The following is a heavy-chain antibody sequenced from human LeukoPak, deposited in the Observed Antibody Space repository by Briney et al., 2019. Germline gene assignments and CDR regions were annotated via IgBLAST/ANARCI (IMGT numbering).Heavy chain of an antibody. CDR1: GGSFSGYY. V-gene: IGHV4-34*01. Sequence: SETLSLTCAVYGGSFSGYYWSWIRQPPGKGLEWIGEINHSGSTNYNPSLKSRVTISVDTSKNQFSLKLSSVTAADTAVYYCARGRGYTRGSDYWGQGTLVTVSS. J-gene: IGHJ4*02. CDR2: INHSGST. D-gene: IGHD3-16*01. CDR3: ARGRGYTRGSDY.